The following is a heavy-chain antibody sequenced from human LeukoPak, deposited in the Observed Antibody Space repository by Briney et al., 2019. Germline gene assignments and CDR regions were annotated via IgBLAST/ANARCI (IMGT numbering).Heavy chain of an antibody. J-gene: IGHJ4*02. D-gene: IGHD3-10*01. Sequence: ASVKVSCKASGYTFTSYGISWVRQAPGQGLEWMGWISAYNGNTNYAQKLQGRVTMTTDTSTSTAYMELGSLRSDDTAVYYCARVLPKTHFGPPVDYWGQGTLVTVSS. CDR3: ARVLPKTHFGPPVDY. CDR1: GYTFTSYG. V-gene: IGHV1-18*01. CDR2: ISAYNGNT.